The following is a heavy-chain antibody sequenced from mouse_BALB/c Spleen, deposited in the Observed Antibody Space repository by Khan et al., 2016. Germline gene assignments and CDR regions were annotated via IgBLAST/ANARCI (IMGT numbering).Heavy chain of an antibody. J-gene: IGHJ4*01. D-gene: IGHD2-4*01. Sequence: EVKLLESGPGLVKPSQSLSLTCTVTGYSITSDYAWNWIRQFPGNKLEWMGYISYSGSTSYNPSLKSRISITRDTSKNQFFLQLNSVTTEDTATYYCARGGYDWRRDYWGQGTSVTVSS. CDR2: ISYSGST. CDR1: GYSITSDYA. V-gene: IGHV3-2*02. CDR3: ARGGYDWRRDY.